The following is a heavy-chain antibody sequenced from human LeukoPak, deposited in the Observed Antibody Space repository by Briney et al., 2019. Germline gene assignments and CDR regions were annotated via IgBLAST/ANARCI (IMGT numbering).Heavy chain of an antibody. Sequence: SETLSLTCTVAGGSISSYYWSWIRQPAGKGLEWIGYIYTSGGTNYIPSLKGRVTISIDTSKNQFSLKLSSVTAADSAVYYCARLTRLSTSPDRYYLDYWGQGTLVTVSS. CDR3: ARLTRLSTSPDRYYLDY. D-gene: IGHD6-6*01. J-gene: IGHJ4*02. CDR2: IYTSGGT. V-gene: IGHV4-4*09. CDR1: GGSISSYY.